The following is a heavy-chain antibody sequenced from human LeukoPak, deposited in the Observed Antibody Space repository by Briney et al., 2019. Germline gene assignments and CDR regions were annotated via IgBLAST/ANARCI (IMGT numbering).Heavy chain of an antibody. D-gene: IGHD1-7*01. V-gene: IGHV3-23*01. CDR3: AKDERNWNYNLASQTYD. CDR2: ISGSGVST. Sequence: GGSLRLSCVASGFTFSTYAMHWVRQAPGKGLEWVSGISGSGVSTYYADSVKGRFTVSRDNSKNTLYLQMSSLRAEDTAVYYCAKDERNWNYNLASQTYDWGQGTLATVSS. CDR1: GFTFSTYA. J-gene: IGHJ4*02.